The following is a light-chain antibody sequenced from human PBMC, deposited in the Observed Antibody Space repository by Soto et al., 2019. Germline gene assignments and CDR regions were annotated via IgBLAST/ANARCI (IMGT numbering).Light chain of an antibody. J-gene: IGKJ1*01. V-gene: IGKV3-20*01. CDR3: QQYGSSPPP. CDR2: GAS. Sequence: EIVLTQSPGTLSLSPGERATLSCRASQSVSSSYLAWYQQKPGQAPRLLIYGASSRATGIPDRFSGSGSGTDFTLTISRLEPEDFAVYSCQQYGSSPPPFGQGTKV. CDR1: QSVSSSY.